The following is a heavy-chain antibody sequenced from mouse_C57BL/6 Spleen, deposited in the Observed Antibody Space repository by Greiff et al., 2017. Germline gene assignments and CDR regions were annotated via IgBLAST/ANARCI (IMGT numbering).Heavy chain of an antibody. Sequence: QVQLQQPGAELVRPGSSVKLSCKASGYTFTSYWMDWVKQRPGQGLEWIGNIYPSDSETHYNQKFKDKATLTVDKSSSTAYMQLSNLTSEDSAVYYCAIYDYPFAYWGQGTLVTVSA. D-gene: IGHD2-4*01. V-gene: IGHV1-61*01. CDR3: AIYDYPFAY. J-gene: IGHJ3*01. CDR2: IYPSDSET. CDR1: GYTFTSYW.